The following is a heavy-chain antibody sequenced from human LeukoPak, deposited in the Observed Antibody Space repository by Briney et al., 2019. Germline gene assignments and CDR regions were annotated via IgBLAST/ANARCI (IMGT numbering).Heavy chain of an antibody. Sequence: SQTLSLTCAISGDSVSSNSAAWNWIRQSPSRGLEWLGRTYYRSKWYNDYAVSVKSRITINPDTSKDQFSLKLSSVTAADTAVYYCARSKLLWFGEGWFDPWGQGTLVTVSS. D-gene: IGHD3-10*01. J-gene: IGHJ5*02. CDR1: GDSVSSNSAA. CDR2: TYYRSKWYN. CDR3: ARSKLLWFGEGWFDP. V-gene: IGHV6-1*01.